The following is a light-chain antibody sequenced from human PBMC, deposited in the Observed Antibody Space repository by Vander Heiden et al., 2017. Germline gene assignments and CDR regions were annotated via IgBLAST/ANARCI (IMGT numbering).Light chain of an antibody. J-gene: IGLJ2*01. CDR2: QDS. CDR1: KLGDKY. V-gene: IGLV3-1*01. CDR3: QAWDSSTVV. Sequence: SYELTQPPSVSVSPGQTASITCPGDKLGDKYACWYQQKPGQPPVLVIYQDSKRPSGITERFSVSNSGNTATLTISGTQAMDEADYYCQAWDSSTVVFGGGTKLTVL.